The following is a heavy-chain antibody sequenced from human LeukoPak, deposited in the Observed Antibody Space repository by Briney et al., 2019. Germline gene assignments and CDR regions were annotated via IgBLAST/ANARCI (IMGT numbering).Heavy chain of an antibody. Sequence: SETLSLTCTVSGGSINSYTYYWGWVRQPPGKGLEWIASVSYSGSTYYNPSLKSRVTISIDTSKKQFSLKLNSVTAADAAVYYCARRGYSYGIDYWGQGTLVTVSS. V-gene: IGHV4-39*07. CDR1: GGSINSYTYY. D-gene: IGHD5-18*01. CDR3: ARRGYSYGIDY. CDR2: VSYSGST. J-gene: IGHJ4*02.